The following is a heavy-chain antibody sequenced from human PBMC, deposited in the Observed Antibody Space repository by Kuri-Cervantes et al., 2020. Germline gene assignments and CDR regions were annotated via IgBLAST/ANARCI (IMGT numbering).Heavy chain of an antibody. V-gene: IGHV3-66*01. D-gene: IGHD1-26*01. CDR2: IYSGGST. J-gene: IGHJ5*02. CDR3: AKDPPLKVGATGWFDP. Sequence: GESLKISCAASGFTFSNAWMSWVRQAPGKGLEWVSVIYSGGSTYYADSVKGRFTISRDNSKNTLYLQMNSLRAEDTAVYYCAKDPPLKVGATGWFDPWGQGTLVTVSS. CDR1: GFTFSNAW.